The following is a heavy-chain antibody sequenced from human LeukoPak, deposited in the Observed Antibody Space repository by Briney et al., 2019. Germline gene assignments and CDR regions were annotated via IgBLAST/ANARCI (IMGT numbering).Heavy chain of an antibody. D-gene: IGHD3-3*01. Sequence: GGSLRLSCAASGFTFSDYYMSWIRQAPGKGLEWVSYISSSGSTIYYADSVKGRFTISRDNAKNSLYLQMNSLRAEDTAVYYCARDSRHDFPAFDIWGQGTMVTVSS. CDR3: ARDSRHDFPAFDI. J-gene: IGHJ3*02. V-gene: IGHV3-11*01. CDR1: GFTFSDYY. CDR2: ISSSGSTI.